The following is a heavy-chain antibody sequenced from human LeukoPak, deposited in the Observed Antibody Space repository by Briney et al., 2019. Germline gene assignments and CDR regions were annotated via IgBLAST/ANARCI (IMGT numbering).Heavy chain of an antibody. CDR3: ARALLHDNWNGASWFDP. J-gene: IGHJ5*02. V-gene: IGHV1-46*01. Sequence: GASVKVSCKASGYTFTSYYMHWVRQAPGQGLEWMGIINPSGGSTSYAQKFQGRVTITADKSTSTAYMELSSLRSEDTAVYYCARALLHDNWNGASWFDPWGQGTLVTVSS. D-gene: IGHD1-20*01. CDR1: GYTFTSYY. CDR2: INPSGGST.